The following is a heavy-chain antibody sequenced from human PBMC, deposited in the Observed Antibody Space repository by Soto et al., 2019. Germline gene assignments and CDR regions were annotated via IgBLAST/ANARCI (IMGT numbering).Heavy chain of an antibody. CDR1: GYTFTSYA. V-gene: IGHV1-3*01. CDR3: ARVGDYGDYVGWFDP. D-gene: IGHD4-17*01. Sequence: QVQLVQSGAEVKKPGASVKVSCKASGYTFTSYAMHWVRQAPGQRLEWMGWINAGNGNTKYSQKVQGRVTMTRDTSASTAYMELSSLRSEDTAVYYCARVGDYGDYVGWFDPWGQGTLVTVSS. CDR2: INAGNGNT. J-gene: IGHJ5*02.